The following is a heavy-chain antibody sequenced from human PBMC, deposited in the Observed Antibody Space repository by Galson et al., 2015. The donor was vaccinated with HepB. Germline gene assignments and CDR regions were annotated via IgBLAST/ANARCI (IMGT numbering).Heavy chain of an antibody. CDR3: AREITTALTHFYFDY. CDR2: ISYNGRNR. CDR1: GFTFSSYA. Sequence: SLRLSCADSGFTFSSYAMHWVRQAPGKGLEWVAVISYNGRNRNYADSVKGRFTISRDNSKNTLYVQMNSLRAEDTAVYYCAREITTALTHFYFDYWGQGTLVTVSS. D-gene: IGHD2-21*02. V-gene: IGHV3-30*04. J-gene: IGHJ4*02.